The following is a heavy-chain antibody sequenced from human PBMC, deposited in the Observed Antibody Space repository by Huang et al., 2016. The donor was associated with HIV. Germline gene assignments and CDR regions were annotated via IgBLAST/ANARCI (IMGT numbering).Heavy chain of an antibody. V-gene: IGHV4-34*01. D-gene: IGHD4-17*01. CDR1: GGSFSDYY. J-gene: IGHJ4*02. Sequence: HVQLQQWGAGLLKPSETLSLTCAVNGGSFSDYYWTWIRQPPVNGLEWIGEINHSGTTNYNPSRKRRVTMSIDTSRRQVSLKVRSVTAADTAVYYCARTLWLYGDYGYFDYWGQGTLVTVSS. CDR3: ARTLWLYGDYGYFDY. CDR2: INHSGTT.